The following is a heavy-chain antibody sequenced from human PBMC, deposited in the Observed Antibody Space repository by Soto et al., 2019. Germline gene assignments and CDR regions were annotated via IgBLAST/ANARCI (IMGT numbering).Heavy chain of an antibody. Sequence: GASVKVSCKASGYTFTGYDINWVRQATGQGLEWMGWMNPNSGDTGYAQKFQGRVTMTRNTSISTAYMELSSLRSEDTAVYYCARNTYYYGSGSYYNPLGMDVWGQGTTVTVSS. CDR3: ARNTYYYGSGSYYNPLGMDV. V-gene: IGHV1-8*01. CDR1: GYTFTGYD. D-gene: IGHD3-10*01. J-gene: IGHJ6*02. CDR2: MNPNSGDT.